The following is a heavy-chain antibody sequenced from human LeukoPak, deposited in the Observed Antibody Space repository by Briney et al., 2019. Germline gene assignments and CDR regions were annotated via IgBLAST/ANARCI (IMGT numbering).Heavy chain of an antibody. Sequence: SGPTLVNPTQTLTLTCTFSGFSLSTSGGGVGWIRQPPGKALEWLGIIYWDDDKRFSPSLKSRLTITKDTSKNQVVLTMTNMDPVDTATYYCAHRGYCSGGSCYSGRYFDYWGQGTLVTVSS. CDR1: GFSLSTSGGG. J-gene: IGHJ4*02. D-gene: IGHD2-15*01. V-gene: IGHV2-5*02. CDR3: AHRGYCSGGSCYSGRYFDY. CDR2: IYWDDDK.